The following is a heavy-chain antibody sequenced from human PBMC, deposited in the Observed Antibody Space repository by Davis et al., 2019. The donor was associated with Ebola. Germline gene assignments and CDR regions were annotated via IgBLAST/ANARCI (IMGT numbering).Heavy chain of an antibody. CDR1: GGSISSYY. V-gene: IGHV4-39*02. Sequence: SETLSLTCTVSGGSISSYYWSWIRQPPGKGLEWIGSIYYSGSTYYNLSLKSRVTISVDTSKNQFSLKLSSVTAADTAVYYCARDPITGTTGYYYYYGMDVWGQGTTVTVSS. D-gene: IGHD1-20*01. CDR2: IYYSGST. J-gene: IGHJ6*02. CDR3: ARDPITGTTGYYYYYGMDV.